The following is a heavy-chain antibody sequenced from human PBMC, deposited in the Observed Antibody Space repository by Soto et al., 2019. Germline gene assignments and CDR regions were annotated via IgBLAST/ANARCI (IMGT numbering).Heavy chain of an antibody. V-gene: IGHV1-3*05. CDR3: ARGESVVGDY. D-gene: IGHD2-15*01. CDR1: GYTFTSYA. CDR2: INAGNGNT. J-gene: IGHJ4*02. Sequence: QVQLVQSGAEEKKPGASVKVSCKASGYTFTSYAMHWVRQAPGQRLEWMGWINAGNGNTKCSQKFQDRVTITRDTSASTAYMELSCLRSEDTAVYYCARGESVVGDYWGQGTLVTVSS.